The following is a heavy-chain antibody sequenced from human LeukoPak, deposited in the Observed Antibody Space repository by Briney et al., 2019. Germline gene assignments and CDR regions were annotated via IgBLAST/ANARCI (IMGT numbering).Heavy chain of an antibody. CDR2: ISNSGRTI. V-gene: IGHV3-48*03. CDR3: ARRAIAEGFDH. Sequence: PGGSLRLSCAVSGFTFSSYEMNWVRQAPGKGLEWVSYISNSGRTIYYADSVKGRFTISRDDAKNSLFLQMNSLRVEDTAVYYCARRAIAEGFDHWGQGTLVTVSS. D-gene: IGHD6-13*01. J-gene: IGHJ4*02. CDR1: GFTFSSYE.